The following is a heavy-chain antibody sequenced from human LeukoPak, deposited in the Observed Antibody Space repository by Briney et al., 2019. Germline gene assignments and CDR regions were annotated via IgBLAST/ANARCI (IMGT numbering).Heavy chain of an antibody. CDR3: ASPRGDDSGGYYTWYFHH. J-gene: IGHJ1*01. CDR1: GGSISSGGYY. D-gene: IGHD3-22*01. Sequence: SETLSLTCTVSGGSISSGGYYWSWIRQHPGKGLEWIGYIYYSGSTYYNPSLKSRVTISVDTSKNQFSLKLSSVTAADTAVYFCASPRGDDSGGYYTWYFHHWGQGILVTVSS. V-gene: IGHV4-31*03. CDR2: IYYSGST.